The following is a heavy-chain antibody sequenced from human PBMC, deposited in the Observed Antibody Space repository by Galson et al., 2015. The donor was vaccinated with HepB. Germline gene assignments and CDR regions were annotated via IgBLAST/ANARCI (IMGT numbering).Heavy chain of an antibody. Sequence: SLRLSCAGSGFIFSGSAIDWVRQASGKGPEWVGRIRSKANYYATLYVPSLKGRFTISRDDSKNMAYLHMSSLKTEDTAVYYCIRLADLSGYSSGWGHGTLVTVSS. J-gene: IGHJ4*01. CDR3: IRLADLSGYSSG. V-gene: IGHV3-73*01. CDR2: IRSKANYYAT. CDR1: GFIFSGSA. D-gene: IGHD3-22*01.